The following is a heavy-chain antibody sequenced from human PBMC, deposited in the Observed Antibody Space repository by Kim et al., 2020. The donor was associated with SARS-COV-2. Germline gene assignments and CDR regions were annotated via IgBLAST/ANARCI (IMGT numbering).Heavy chain of an antibody. CDR2: IIPIFGTA. J-gene: IGHJ2*01. Sequence: SVKVSCKASGGTFSSYAISWVRQAPGQGLEWMGGIIPIFGTANYAQKFQGRVTITADESTSTAYMELSSLRSEDTAVYYCARSDMGYGGANWYFDLWGRGTLVTVSS. V-gene: IGHV1-69*13. D-gene: IGHD2-21*01. CDR1: GGTFSSYA. CDR3: ARSDMGYGGANWYFDL.